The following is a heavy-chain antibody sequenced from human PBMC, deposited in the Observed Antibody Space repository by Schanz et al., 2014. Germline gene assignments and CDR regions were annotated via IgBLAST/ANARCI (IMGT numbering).Heavy chain of an antibody. V-gene: IGHV3-30*18. J-gene: IGHJ4*02. CDR3: AKDRGDGYSNGIFQY. D-gene: IGHD5-18*01. Sequence: QVQLVESGGGVVQPGRSLRLSCAASGFTFRSYGMHWVRQAPGKGLEWVAVISYDGTNEYYAESVKGRFTISRDNAKNTFYLHMNSLRNEDTAVYFCAKDRGDGYSNGIFQYWGLGTLVTVS. CDR1: GFTFRSYG. CDR2: ISYDGTNE.